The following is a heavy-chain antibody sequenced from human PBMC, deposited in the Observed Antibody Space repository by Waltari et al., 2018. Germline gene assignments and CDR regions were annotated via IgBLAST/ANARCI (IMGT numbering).Heavy chain of an antibody. CDR3: ARDSVGYCSRSYCQGPAFDL. CDR2: SYSGGKT. V-gene: IGHV3-53*01. Sequence: EVQLVESGGALMQPGGSVKSSCAAFGLTVSSHYIIWVRQAAGQGLESFALSYSGGKTHYADSGGGRFIIARDNSKNTLYLQMNSLRTDDTAVYYCARDSVGYCSRSYCQGPAFDLWGQGTLVTVSS. D-gene: IGHD2-2*01. J-gene: IGHJ3*01. CDR1: GLTVSSHY.